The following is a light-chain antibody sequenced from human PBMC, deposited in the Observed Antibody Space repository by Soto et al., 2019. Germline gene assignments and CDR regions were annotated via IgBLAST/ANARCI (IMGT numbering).Light chain of an antibody. CDR3: QQRGNRPPWT. CDR2: DAS. J-gene: IGKJ1*01. Sequence: EIVLTQSPGTLSLSPGERATLSCRASQTISSSSLAWYQQKGGQAPRLLIYDASNRATGIPARFSGSGSGTDFTLTISSLEPEDVAVYYCQQRGNRPPWTFGQGTKVDIK. CDR1: QTISSSS. V-gene: IGKV3D-20*02.